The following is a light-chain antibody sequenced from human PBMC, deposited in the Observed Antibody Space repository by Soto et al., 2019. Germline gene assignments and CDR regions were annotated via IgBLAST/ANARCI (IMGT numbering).Light chain of an antibody. V-gene: IGKV2-28*01. CDR2: LAS. Sequence: SVMTQSPLSLPVTPGEPASISCRSSQNLLHSNGYNYLDWYLQKPGQSPQLLIYLASNLASGVPDRFSGSGSGTDFTLKISRVEAEDVGVYYCMQALRTPYIFGQGTKLEIK. CDR1: QNLLHSNGYNY. CDR3: MQALRTPYI. J-gene: IGKJ2*01.